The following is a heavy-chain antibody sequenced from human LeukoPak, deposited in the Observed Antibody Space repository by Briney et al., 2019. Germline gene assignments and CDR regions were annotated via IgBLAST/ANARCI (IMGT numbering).Heavy chain of an antibody. CDR2: ISGSGGST. CDR1: GFTFSSYA. J-gene: IGHJ4*02. Sequence: PGGSLRLSCAASGFTFSSYAMSWVRQAPGKGLEWVSAISGSGGSTYYADSVKGRFTISRDNSKNTLYLQMNSLRAEDTAVYYCAKVWGLSYGELLALGYFDYWGQGTLVTVSS. D-gene: IGHD1-26*01. V-gene: IGHV3-23*01. CDR3: AKVWGLSYGELLALGYFDY.